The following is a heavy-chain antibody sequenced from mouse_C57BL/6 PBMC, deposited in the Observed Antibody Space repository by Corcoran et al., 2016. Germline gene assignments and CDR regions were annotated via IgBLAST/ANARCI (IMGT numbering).Heavy chain of an antibody. J-gene: IGHJ1*03. V-gene: IGHV9-3*01. D-gene: IGHD1-1*01. Sequence: QIQLVQSGPELKKPGETVNISCKASGYTFTTYGMSWVKQAPGKGLKWMGWINTYSGVPTYADDFKGRFAFSLETSASTAYLQINNLKNEDTATYFCARGPLTTVVANWYFDVWGTGTTVTVSS. CDR3: ARGPLTTVVANWYFDV. CDR1: GYTFTTYG. CDR2: INTYSGVP.